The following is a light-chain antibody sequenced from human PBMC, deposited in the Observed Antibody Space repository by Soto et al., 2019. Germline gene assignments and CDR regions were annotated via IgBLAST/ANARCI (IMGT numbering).Light chain of an antibody. V-gene: IGKV3-15*01. CDR3: QQYVNWPPWYT. J-gene: IGKJ2*01. Sequence: DIVMTQSPANLSVSPGERANLSCRASQSVSSNLAWYQQIPGQAPRLLIYSASIRATGVPARFSGSGSGTEFTLTISSLQSEDFAVYYCQQYVNWPPWYTFGQGTKLEIK. CDR1: QSVSSN. CDR2: SAS.